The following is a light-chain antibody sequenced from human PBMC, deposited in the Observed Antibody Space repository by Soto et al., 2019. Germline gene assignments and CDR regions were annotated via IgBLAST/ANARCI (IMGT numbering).Light chain of an antibody. CDR1: QGISSY. Sequence: AIRMTQSPSSLSASTGDRVTITYRASQGISSYLAWYQQKPGKAPKLLIYAASTLQSGVPSRFSGSGSGTDFTLTISCLQSEDFATYYCQQYYSYARTFGQGTKVDIK. CDR3: QQYYSYART. V-gene: IGKV1-8*01. CDR2: AAS. J-gene: IGKJ1*01.